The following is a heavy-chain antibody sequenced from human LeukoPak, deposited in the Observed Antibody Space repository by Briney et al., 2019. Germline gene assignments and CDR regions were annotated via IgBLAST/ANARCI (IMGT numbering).Heavy chain of an antibody. V-gene: IGHV4-30-4*08. CDR1: GGSISSGDYY. Sequence: SQTLPLTRTVSGGSISSGDYYWGWIRQPPGKGLEWIGYIYYSGSTYYNPSLKSRVTISVDTSKNQFSLKPSSVTAADTAVYYCARQTFWSGYPPSDYWGQGTLVTVSS. CDR3: ARQTFWSGYPPSDY. D-gene: IGHD3-3*01. CDR2: IYYSGST. J-gene: IGHJ4*02.